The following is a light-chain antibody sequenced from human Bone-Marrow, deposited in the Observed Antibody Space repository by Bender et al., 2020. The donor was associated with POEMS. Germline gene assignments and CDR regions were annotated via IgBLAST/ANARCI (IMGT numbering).Light chain of an antibody. CDR2: EGS. Sequence: QSALTQPASVSGSPGQSITISCAGTSSDVGSYDLVPWYQQHPGKAPKLMIYEGSQRPSGVSNRFSGSKSGNTASLTISGLQAEDEADYYCWSYAGSDTVVFGGGTKLTVL. CDR3: WSYAGSDTVV. V-gene: IGLV2-23*01. J-gene: IGLJ2*01. CDR1: SSDVGSYDL.